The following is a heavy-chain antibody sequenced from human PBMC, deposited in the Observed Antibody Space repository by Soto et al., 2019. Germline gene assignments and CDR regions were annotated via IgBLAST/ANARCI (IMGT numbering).Heavy chain of an antibody. Sequence: QEQLVQSGAEVKKSGSSVKVSCKDTGGLFSSYAVSWVRQAPGQGLEWMGGIIPVFATVYYAQKFQGRVTTTADESTTKAYMELSSLGSDNTAMYYCARGGSGYVWFNEFWGQGTLVTVSS. V-gene: IGHV1-69*01. CDR2: IIPVFATV. J-gene: IGHJ4*02. D-gene: IGHD3-22*01. CDR1: GGLFSSYA. CDR3: ARGGSGYVWFNEF.